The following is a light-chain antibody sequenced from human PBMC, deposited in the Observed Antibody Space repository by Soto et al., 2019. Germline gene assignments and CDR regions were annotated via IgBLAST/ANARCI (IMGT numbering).Light chain of an antibody. V-gene: IGLV1-40*01. J-gene: IGLJ2*01. Sequence: QSVLTQPPSVSGAPGERVTLSCTGSSSDIGAGYRVRWYQQDPGTAPKLLIYDNTNRPSGVSVRFSGSKSGTSASLAISGLQAEDDADYYCQSFDKDLSAVVFGGGTQLTVL. CDR2: DNT. CDR1: SSDIGAGYR. CDR3: QSFDKDLSAVV.